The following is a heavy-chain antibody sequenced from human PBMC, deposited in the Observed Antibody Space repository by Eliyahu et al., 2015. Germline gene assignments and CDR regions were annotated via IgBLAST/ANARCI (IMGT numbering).Heavy chain of an antibody. D-gene: IGHD5/OR15-5a*01. CDR2: ISANSGSR. CDR1: GXTLXRHT. CDR3: AREIYSVYSHDAFDL. V-gene: IGHV3-21*02. J-gene: IGHJ3*01. Sequence: EVQLVESGGGLVEPGGSLXLFCTTXGXTLXRHTMXWVRQAPGKGLECVSSISANSGSRDYSDSVKGRFTVSRDNAKNSLYLQMNSLRAEDTAVYYCAREIYSVYSHDAFDLWGQGTMVTVSS.